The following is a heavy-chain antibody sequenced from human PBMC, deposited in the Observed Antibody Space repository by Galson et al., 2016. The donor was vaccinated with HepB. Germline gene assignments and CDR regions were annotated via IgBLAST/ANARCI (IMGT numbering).Heavy chain of an antibody. J-gene: IGHJ5*02. CDR3: ARRVEWSLPVETGYFDP. Sequence: SETLSLTCTVHRGSFSDYSWSWIRQPPGKGLEWIGEIHQSGSTNSNPSLKSRVTISIDTSNSQFSLKFSSVTVADMAVYFCARRVEWSLPVETGYFDPWGQGTLVTVSS. CDR2: IHQSGST. D-gene: IGHD3-3*01. V-gene: IGHV4-34*01. CDR1: RGSFSDYS.